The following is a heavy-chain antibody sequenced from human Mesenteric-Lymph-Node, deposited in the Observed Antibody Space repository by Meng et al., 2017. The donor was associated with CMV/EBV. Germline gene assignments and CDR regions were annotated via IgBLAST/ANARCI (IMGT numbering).Heavy chain of an antibody. CDR1: GFTFSSYA. CDR2: VSTSGNTI. D-gene: IGHD1-7*01. CDR3: APFIELELQDYYYGMDV. J-gene: IGHJ6*02. Sequence: GESLKISCAASGFTFSSYAMNWVRQAPGKGLEWVSYVSTSGNTIYYADSVKGRFTISRDDAKNSLYLQMNSLRAEDTAVYYCAPFIELELQDYYYGMDVWGQGTTVTVSS. V-gene: IGHV3-48*03.